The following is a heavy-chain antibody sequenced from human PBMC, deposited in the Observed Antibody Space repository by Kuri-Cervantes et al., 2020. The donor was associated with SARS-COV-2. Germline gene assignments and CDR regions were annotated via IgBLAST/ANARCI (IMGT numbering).Heavy chain of an antibody. D-gene: IGHD3-22*01. V-gene: IGHV3-30*03. CDR1: GFSFSNYA. CDR2: ISYDGGYE. Sequence: GGSLRLSCAASGFSFSNYALHWVRQAPGKGLEWVAIISYDGGYENYADSVQGRFTISRDNDKHTLYLQVNSVKTEDTAVYYCARDPHVGSGYYPLDFWGQGTLVTVSS. J-gene: IGHJ4*02. CDR3: ARDPHVGSGYYPLDF.